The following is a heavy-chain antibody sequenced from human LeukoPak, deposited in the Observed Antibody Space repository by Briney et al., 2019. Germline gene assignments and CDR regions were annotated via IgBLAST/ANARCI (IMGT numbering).Heavy chain of an antibody. CDR1: GSTFSDYS. CDR2: ISSSSSYI. CDR3: ARDRGIVVVVAVTYAQDDDFYI. D-gene: IGHD2-15*01. J-gene: IGHJ3*02. Sequence: GGSLRLSCAASGSTFSDYSMNWVRQAPGKGLEWVSSISSSSSYIYYADSVRGRFTISRDNAKNSLYLQMNSLRAEDTAVYYCARDRGIVVVVAVTYAQDDDFYIWGQGTMVTVSS. V-gene: IGHV3-21*01.